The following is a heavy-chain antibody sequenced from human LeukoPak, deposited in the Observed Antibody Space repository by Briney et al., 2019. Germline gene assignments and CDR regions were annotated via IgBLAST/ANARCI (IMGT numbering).Heavy chain of an antibody. J-gene: IGHJ4*02. D-gene: IGHD3-9*01. V-gene: IGHV1-46*01. CDR2: INPSGGST. CDR3: ARGSADYDILTDYYFDY. Sequence: ASVKVSCKASGYTFTSYYMHWVRQAPGQGLEWMGIINPSGGSTSYAQKFQGRVTMTRDTSTSTVYVELSSLRSEDTAVYYCARGSADYDILTDYYFDYWGQGTLVTVSS. CDR1: GYTFTSYY.